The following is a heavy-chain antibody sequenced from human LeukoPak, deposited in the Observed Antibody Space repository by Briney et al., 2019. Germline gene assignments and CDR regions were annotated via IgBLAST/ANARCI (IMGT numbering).Heavy chain of an antibody. CDR1: GFTFSSYA. J-gene: IGHJ4*02. CDR2: ISGSGGST. D-gene: IGHD3-10*01. CDR3: AKGSLWFGELNY. V-gene: IGHV3-23*01. Sequence: GGSLRLSCAACGFTFSSYAMSWVRQAPGKGLEWVSAISGSGGSTYYADSVKGRFTISRDNSKNTLYLQMNSLRAEDTAVYYCAKGSLWFGELNYWGQGTLVTVSS.